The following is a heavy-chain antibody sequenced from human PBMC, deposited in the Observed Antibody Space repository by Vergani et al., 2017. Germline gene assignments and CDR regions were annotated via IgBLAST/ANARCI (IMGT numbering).Heavy chain of an antibody. CDR3: ASPQXIDYVGGSYPVRRNAFDI. J-gene: IGHJ3*02. Sequence: QVQLVQSGAEVKKPGSSVKVSCKASGGTFSSYAISWVRQAPGQGLEWMGGIIPIFGTANYAQKFQGRVTITADESTSTAYMEPSSLRSEDTDVYYCASPQXIDYVGGSYPVRRNAFDIWGQGTMVTVSS. V-gene: IGHV1-69*01. CDR1: GGTFSSYA. D-gene: IGHD3-16*02. CDR2: IIPIFGTA.